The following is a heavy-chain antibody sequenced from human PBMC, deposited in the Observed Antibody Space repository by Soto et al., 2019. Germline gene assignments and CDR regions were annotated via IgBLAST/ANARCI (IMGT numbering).Heavy chain of an antibody. D-gene: IGHD2-21*01. CDR2: ITSTGTTI. CDR1: GFTFSSYS. J-gene: IGHJ4*02. Sequence: GSLRLSCAASGFTFSSYSMNWVRQAPGKGLEWVSYITSTGTTIYYADSVKGRFTISRDNAKNSLYLQMSSLRAEDTAVYYCARGNSPVDVYWGQGTLVTVSS. CDR3: ARGNSPVDVY. V-gene: IGHV3-48*04.